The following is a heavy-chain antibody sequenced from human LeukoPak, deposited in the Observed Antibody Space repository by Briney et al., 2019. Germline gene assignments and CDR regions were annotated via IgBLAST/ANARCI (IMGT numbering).Heavy chain of an antibody. Sequence: ASVKVSCKASGYTFTGYYMHWVQQAPGQGLEWMGWINPNSGGTNYAQKFQGRVTMTRDTSISTAYMELSRLRSDDTAVYYCARAPGLYYDILTGYYYWGQGTLVTVSS. D-gene: IGHD3-9*01. V-gene: IGHV1-2*02. CDR1: GYTFTGYY. CDR3: ARAPGLYYDILTGYYY. CDR2: INPNSGGT. J-gene: IGHJ4*02.